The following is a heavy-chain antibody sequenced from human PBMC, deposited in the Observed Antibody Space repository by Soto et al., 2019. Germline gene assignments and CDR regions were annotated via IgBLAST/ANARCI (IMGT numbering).Heavy chain of an antibody. CDR3: VKDGTVDGYVGAFDI. CDR1: GFTFDNHT. Sequence: SCAASGFTFDNHTLHWVRQAPGKGLEWVSLISWDVGSAYYADSVKGRFTISRDNIKDSLYLQMNSLRTDDTALYYCVKDGTVDGYVGAFDIWGQGTMVTVSS. J-gene: IGHJ3*02. D-gene: IGHD5-18*01. CDR2: ISWDVGSA. V-gene: IGHV3-43*01.